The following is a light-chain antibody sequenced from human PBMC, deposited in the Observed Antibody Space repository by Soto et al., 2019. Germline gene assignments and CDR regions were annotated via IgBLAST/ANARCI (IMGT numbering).Light chain of an antibody. CDR2: RNN. V-gene: IGLV1-47*01. Sequence: QSVLTQPPSASGNPGQRVTIACSGSSPNLGSNYVYWYQQLPGTAPKLLIYRNNQRPSGVPDRFSGSRSGTSASLAISGLRSEYEADYYCAAWDDSLSGPVFGGGTQLTVL. CDR3: AAWDDSLSGPV. CDR1: SPNLGSNY. J-gene: IGLJ7*01.